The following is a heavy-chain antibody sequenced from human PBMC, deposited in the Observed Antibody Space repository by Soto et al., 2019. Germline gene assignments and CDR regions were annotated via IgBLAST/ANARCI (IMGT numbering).Heavy chain of an antibody. CDR2: IKQDGSEK. V-gene: IGHV3-7*01. J-gene: IGHJ6*03. Sequence: EVQLVESGGGLVQPGGSLRLSCAASGFTSSSYWMSWVRQAPGKGLEWVANIKQDGSEKYYVDSVKGRFTISRDNAKKSLYLQMNSLRAEDTAVYYCARDCPRSEFDYYYYYMDVWGKGTTVTVSS. CDR1: GFTSSSYW. CDR3: ARDCPRSEFDYYYYYMDV.